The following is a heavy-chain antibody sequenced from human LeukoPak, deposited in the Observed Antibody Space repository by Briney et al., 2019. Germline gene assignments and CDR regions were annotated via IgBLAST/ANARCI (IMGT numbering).Heavy chain of an antibody. CDR1: GYTFTSYD. J-gene: IGHJ4*02. CDR3: ARGPPNWGYDY. Sequence: APVKISCKASGYTFTSYDFNWVRQATGQRPEWMGWMSPNSGDTGYAQKFQDRVTMTRNTSISTAYMELSSLRSDDTAVYYCARGPPNWGYDYWGPGTLVTVSS. CDR2: MSPNSGDT. V-gene: IGHV1-8*01. D-gene: IGHD7-27*01.